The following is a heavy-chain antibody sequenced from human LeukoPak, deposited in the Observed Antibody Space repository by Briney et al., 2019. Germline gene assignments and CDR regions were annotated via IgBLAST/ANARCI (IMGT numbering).Heavy chain of an antibody. CDR3: VTDRYSDSAFGD. J-gene: IGHJ4*02. Sequence: GGSLRLSWAASGITVSSYWMHWVRQAPGKGLVWVSRINSDGSVTNYADSVEGRFTISRDNAKNTVYLRMNDLRAEDTAVYYCVTDRYSDSAFGDWGQGTLVTVSS. D-gene: IGHD5-12*01. V-gene: IGHV3-74*01. CDR2: INSDGSVT. CDR1: GITVSSYW.